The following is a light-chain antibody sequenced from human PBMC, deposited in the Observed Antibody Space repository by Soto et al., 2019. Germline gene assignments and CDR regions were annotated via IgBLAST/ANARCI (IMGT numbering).Light chain of an antibody. CDR2: TAS. V-gene: IGKV1-9*01. CDR1: QGIRHY. CDR3: QQFNNYPRT. Sequence: DIQMTQSPSSLSASVGDRVTITCRASQGIRHYLAWYQQKPGKVPKLLIYTASTLHSGVPSRFSGSGSGTEFTLTISSLQPEDFATYYCQQFNNYPRTFGQGTKVDIK. J-gene: IGKJ2*01.